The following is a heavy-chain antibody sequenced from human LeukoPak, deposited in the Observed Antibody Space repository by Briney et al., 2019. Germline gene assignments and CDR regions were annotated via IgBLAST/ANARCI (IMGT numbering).Heavy chain of an antibody. CDR1: GFTFSNYA. Sequence: GGSLRLSCAASGFTFSNYAMYWVRQAPGKGLEWVAVISYDGSNKYYADSVKGRFTISRDNSKNTLYLQMNSLRVEDTAVYYCARGGIAVAGIDFRWFDPWGQGTLVTVSS. J-gene: IGHJ5*02. V-gene: IGHV3-30*04. CDR2: ISYDGSNK. CDR3: ARGGIAVAGIDFRWFDP. D-gene: IGHD6-19*01.